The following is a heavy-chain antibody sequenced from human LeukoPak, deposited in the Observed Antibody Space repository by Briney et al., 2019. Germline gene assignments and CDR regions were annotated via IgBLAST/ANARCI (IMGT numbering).Heavy chain of an antibody. V-gene: IGHV3-30-3*01. D-gene: IGHD3-10*01. Sequence: GRSLRLSCVASGISLRGYAMHWVRQAPGKGGLEWVTMISYDGRDQYYADSVKGRFTISRDDSKNTLFLQMNSLRVEDTAMYHCARIGLGVSFGSGFDYWGQGTLVTVTS. CDR3: ARIGLGVSFGSGFDY. CDR2: ISYDGRDQ. J-gene: IGHJ4*02. CDR1: GISLRGYA.